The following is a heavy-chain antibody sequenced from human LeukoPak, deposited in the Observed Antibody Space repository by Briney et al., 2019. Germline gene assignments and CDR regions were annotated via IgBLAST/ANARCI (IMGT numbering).Heavy chain of an antibody. V-gene: IGHV3-53*01. CDR1: GFTVSSNY. D-gene: IGHD3-22*01. Sequence: GGSLRLSCAASGFTVSSNYMSWVRQAPGKGLEWVSVIYSGGSTYYADSVKGRFTISRDNSKNTLYLQMNSLRAEDTAVYYCAREASSGYSFDYWGQGPLVTVSS. CDR3: AREASSGYSFDY. J-gene: IGHJ4*02. CDR2: IYSGGST.